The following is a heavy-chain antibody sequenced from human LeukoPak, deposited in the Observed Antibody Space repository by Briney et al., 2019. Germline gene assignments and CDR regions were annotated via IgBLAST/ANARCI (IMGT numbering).Heavy chain of an antibody. Sequence: SETLSLTCTVSGGSISSYYWSWIRRPPGKGLEWIGYIYYSGSTNYNPSLKSRVTISVDTSKNQFSLKLSSVTAADTAVYYCANYGSGTYRFDPWGQGTLVTVSS. CDR1: GGSISSYY. J-gene: IGHJ5*02. D-gene: IGHD3-10*01. CDR2: IYYSGST. CDR3: ANYGSGTYRFDP. V-gene: IGHV4-59*01.